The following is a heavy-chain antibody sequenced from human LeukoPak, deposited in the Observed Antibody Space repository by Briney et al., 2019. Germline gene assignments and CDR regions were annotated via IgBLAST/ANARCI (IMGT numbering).Heavy chain of an antibody. CDR1: GFTFSSYA. J-gene: IGHJ3*01. V-gene: IGHV3-30*04. CDR2: IPYDGSNK. D-gene: IGHD1-26*01. Sequence: GGSLRLSCAASGFTFSSYAMHWVRQAPGKGLEWVALIPYDGSNKYYADSVRGRFTVSRDNAKNTLYLQMNSLRVEDTAVYYCARVIGWDEPFDLWGHGTLVTVSS. CDR3: ARVIGWDEPFDL.